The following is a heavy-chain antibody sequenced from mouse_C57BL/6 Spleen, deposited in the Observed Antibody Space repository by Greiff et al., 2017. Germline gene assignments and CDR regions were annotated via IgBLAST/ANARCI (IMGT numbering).Heavy chain of an antibody. D-gene: IGHD1-1*01. Sequence: VKLMESGAELVRPGASVKLSCKASGYTFTDYYINWVKQRPGQGLEWIARIYPGSGNTYYNEKFKGKATLTAEKSSSTAYMQLSSLTSEDSAVYFCARERFTTVVAFDYWGQGTTLTVSS. J-gene: IGHJ2*01. CDR3: ARERFTTVVAFDY. V-gene: IGHV1-76*01. CDR1: GYTFTDYY. CDR2: IYPGSGNT.